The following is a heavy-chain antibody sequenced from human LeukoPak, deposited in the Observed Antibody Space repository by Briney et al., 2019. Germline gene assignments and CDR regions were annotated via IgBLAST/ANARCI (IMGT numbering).Heavy chain of an antibody. CDR1: GYTFTSYY. Sequence: ASVKVSCKASGYTFTSYYMHWVRQAPGQGLEWMGIINPSGGSTSYAQKFQGRVTMTRDTSTSTVYMELSSLRSEDTAVYYCARDGYRVVVVAATLNCYMDVWGKGTTVTVSS. CDR2: INPSGGST. J-gene: IGHJ6*03. D-gene: IGHD2-15*01. V-gene: IGHV1-46*01. CDR3: ARDGYRVVVVAATLNCYMDV.